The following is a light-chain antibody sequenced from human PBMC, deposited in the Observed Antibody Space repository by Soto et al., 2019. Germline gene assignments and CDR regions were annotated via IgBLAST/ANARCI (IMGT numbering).Light chain of an antibody. Sequence: QSALAQPRSVSGSPGQSVTMSCTGTSSDVGGYNFVSWYQQHPSKAPELMIYDVSERPSGVPDRFFGSKSGNTASLTISGLQAEDEADYYCCSYAGSYTEVFGTGTKVTV. J-gene: IGLJ1*01. CDR2: DVS. V-gene: IGLV2-11*01. CDR1: SSDVGGYNF. CDR3: CSYAGSYTEV.